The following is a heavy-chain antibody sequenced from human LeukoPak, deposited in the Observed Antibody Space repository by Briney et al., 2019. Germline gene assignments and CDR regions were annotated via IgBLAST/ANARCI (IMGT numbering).Heavy chain of an antibody. D-gene: IGHD6-13*01. CDR2: IYPGDSDT. J-gene: IGHJ6*03. Sequence: GESLKISCKGSGYSFTSYWIGWVRQMPGKGLEWMGIIYPGDSDTRYSPSFQGQVTISADKSISTAYLQWSSLKASDTAMYYCARFTVAWAAADGSYYYMDVWGKGTTVTVSS. CDR1: GYSFTSYW. V-gene: IGHV5-51*01. CDR3: ARFTVAWAAADGSYYYMDV.